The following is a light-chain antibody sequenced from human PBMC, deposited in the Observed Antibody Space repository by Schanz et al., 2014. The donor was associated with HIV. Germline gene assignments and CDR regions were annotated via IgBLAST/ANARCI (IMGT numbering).Light chain of an antibody. J-gene: IGLJ3*02. CDR1: SSDVGGYNY. V-gene: IGLV2-8*01. Sequence: QSALTQPASVSGSPGQSITISCTGTSSDVGGYNYVSWYQQHPGKAPKLMIYEVSKRPSGVPDRFSGSKSGDTASLTVSGLQADDEADYYCSSYGGGDTLLFGGGTKLTV. CDR3: SSYGGGDTLL. CDR2: EVS.